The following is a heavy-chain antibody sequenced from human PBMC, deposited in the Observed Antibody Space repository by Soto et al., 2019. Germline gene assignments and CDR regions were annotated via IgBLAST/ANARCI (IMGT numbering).Heavy chain of an antibody. Sequence: QVQLVQSGAEVKKPGASVKVSCKASGYTFTNYAIHWVRQAPGQRLEWMGWINVGNGNTKYSQKFQGRVTITRDTHAXXTYMDVSSLRSEDTAVYYCARGHKSGNCFLSYFDYWGQGTLVTVSS. D-gene: IGHD1-26*01. CDR3: ARGHKSGNCFLSYFDY. V-gene: IGHV1-3*01. J-gene: IGHJ4*02. CDR1: GYTFTNYA. CDR2: INVGNGNT.